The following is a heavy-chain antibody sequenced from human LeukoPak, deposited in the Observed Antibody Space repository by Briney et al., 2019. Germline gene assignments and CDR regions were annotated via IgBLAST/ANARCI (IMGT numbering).Heavy chain of an antibody. J-gene: IGHJ3*02. CDR1: GFAFNSYW. D-gene: IGHD2-8*02. CDR3: ARRSPGGGGALDI. CDR2: INQDESEK. V-gene: IGHV3-7*01. Sequence: GSLRLSCAASGFAFNSYWMTWVRQAPGKGLEWVATINQDESEKYYVDSVKGRFTISRDNAKKSLYLQMSSLRAEDTAVYYCARRSPGGGGALDIWGQGTMVTVSS.